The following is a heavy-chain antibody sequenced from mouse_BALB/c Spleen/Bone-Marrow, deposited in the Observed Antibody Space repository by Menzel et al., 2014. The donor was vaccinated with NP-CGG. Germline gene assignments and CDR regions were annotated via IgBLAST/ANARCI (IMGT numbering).Heavy chain of an antibody. V-gene: IGHV1S22*01. D-gene: IGHD1-1*01. CDR2: IYPGSGST. CDR1: GYTFTSYW. CDR3: TRVYYYGSPWFAY. J-gene: IGHJ3*01. Sequence: LQQSGSELVRPGASVKLSCKASGYTFTSYWMHWVKQRPGQGLEWIGNIYPGSGSTNYDEKFKSKATLTVDTSSSTGYMQLSSLTSEDSAVYYCTRVYYYGSPWFAYRGQGTLVTVSA.